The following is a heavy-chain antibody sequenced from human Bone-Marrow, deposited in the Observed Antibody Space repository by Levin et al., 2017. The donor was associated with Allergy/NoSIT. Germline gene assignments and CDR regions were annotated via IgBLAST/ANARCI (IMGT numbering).Heavy chain of an antibody. V-gene: IGHV4-4*02. Sequence: SETLSLTCVVSGGSLTGGHYWNWVRQSPGEGLEWLGQILHNGNTDYNTVLKSRLTLSVDKSRNQISLMMRSLTAADTAVYYCARALESPGCSGSLDLWGPGTRVTVSP. CDR2: ILHNGNT. CDR3: ARALESPGCSGSLDL. J-gene: IGHJ2*01. CDR1: GGSLTGGHY. D-gene: IGHD4/OR15-4a*01.